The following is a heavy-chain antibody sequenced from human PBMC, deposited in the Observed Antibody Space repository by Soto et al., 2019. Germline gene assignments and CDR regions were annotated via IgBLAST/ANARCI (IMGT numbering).Heavy chain of an antibody. J-gene: IGHJ6*02. V-gene: IGHV3-66*01. D-gene: IGHD2-21*02. CDR1: GFTVSSNY. CDR2: IYSGGST. CDR3: ASTYCGGDCYLYGMDV. Sequence: PGGSLRLSCAASGFTVSSNYMSWVRQAPGKGLEWVSVIYSGGSTYYADSVKGRFTISRDNSENTLYLQMNSLRAEDTAVYYCASTYCGGDCYLYGMDVWGQGTTVTVSS.